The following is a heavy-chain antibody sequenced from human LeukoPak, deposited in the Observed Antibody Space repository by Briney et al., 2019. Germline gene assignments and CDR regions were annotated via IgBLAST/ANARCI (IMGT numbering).Heavy chain of an antibody. CDR3: ARADDLIAAAEFDY. V-gene: IGHV1-18*01. D-gene: IGHD6-13*01. J-gene: IGHJ4*02. Sequence: GASVKVSCKASGYTFTSYGISWVRQAPGQGLEWMGWISAYNGNTNYAQKLQGRVTMTTDTSTSTAYMELRSLRSDDTAVYYCARADDLIAAAEFDYWGQGTLVTVSS. CDR2: ISAYNGNT. CDR1: GYTFTSYG.